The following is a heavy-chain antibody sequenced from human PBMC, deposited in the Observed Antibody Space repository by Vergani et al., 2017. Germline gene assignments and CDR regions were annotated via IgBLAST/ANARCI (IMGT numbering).Heavy chain of an antibody. V-gene: IGHV3-9*01. Sequence: EVDLVESGGGLAQPGGSLRLSCEASGITFWKFGMHWVRQGPGKGLEWVSGISWNSGAVDYADSVRGRFTISRDNAKNSLFLEMNSLRFEDTAVYCCTKRSVYYHDSAGHGYDPYTGFDLWGQGTLVTVSS. D-gene: IGHD5-12*01. CDR2: ISWNSGAV. CDR3: TKRSVYYHDSAGHGYDPYTGFDL. CDR1: GITFWKFG. J-gene: IGHJ3*01.